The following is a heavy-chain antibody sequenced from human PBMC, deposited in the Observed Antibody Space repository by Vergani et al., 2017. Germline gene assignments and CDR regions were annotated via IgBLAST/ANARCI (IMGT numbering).Heavy chain of an antibody. V-gene: IGHV3-21*06. CDR1: GFTFDNYA. D-gene: IGHD2-8*01. CDR2: IGSSGPYI. CDR3: ARDCTSGGCPDNYGMDV. Sequence: EVHLLESGGGLVQSGGSLRLSCAASGFTFDNYAMTWVRQAPGKGLQWVAFIGSSGPYINYADSVKGRFIISRDNTDNSLFLQLRSLRAEDAAVYYCARDCTSGGCPDNYGMDVWGQGATVTVSS. J-gene: IGHJ6*02.